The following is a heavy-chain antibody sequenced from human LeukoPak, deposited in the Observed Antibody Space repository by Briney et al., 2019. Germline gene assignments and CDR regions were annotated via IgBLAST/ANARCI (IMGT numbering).Heavy chain of an antibody. CDR2: IYYSGST. CDR3: ARGASNGYCSGGSCYSSKSEHWYFDL. CDR1: GGSISSYY. D-gene: IGHD2-15*01. J-gene: IGHJ2*01. V-gene: IGHV4-59*01. Sequence: SETLSLTCTVSGGSISSYYWSWIRQPPGKGLEWIGYIYYSGSTNYNPPLKSRVTISVDTSKNQFSLKLSSVTAADTAVYYCARGASNGYCSGGSCYSSKSEHWYFDLWGRGTLVTVSS.